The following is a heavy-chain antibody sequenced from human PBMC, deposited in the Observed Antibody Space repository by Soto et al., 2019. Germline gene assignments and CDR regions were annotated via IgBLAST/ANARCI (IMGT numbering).Heavy chain of an antibody. CDR3: ARGVPITPGTFDY. Sequence: EVQVVESGGGLIQPGGSLRLSCAASGFTVSNSYMSWVRQAPGKGLEWVSIIYSGGSTFYADSVKGRFTISRDNSKNTLELQMNSLRAEDTAVYYCARGVPITPGTFDYRGQGTLVTVSS. CDR2: IYSGGST. J-gene: IGHJ4*02. D-gene: IGHD5-12*01. CDR1: GFTVSNSY. V-gene: IGHV3-53*01.